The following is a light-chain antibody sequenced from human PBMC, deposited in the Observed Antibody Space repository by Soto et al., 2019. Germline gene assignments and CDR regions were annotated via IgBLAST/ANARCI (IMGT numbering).Light chain of an antibody. J-gene: IGLJ1*01. V-gene: IGLV2-14*01. CDR2: GVT. CDR3: SSYTSGSAHYV. Sequence: QSALTQPASVSGSPGQSITISCTGNSSDVGAYYSVSWYQHHPGKAPKLIIYGVTNRPSGVSNRFSGSKSGNTASLTISGLHAEDEADYHCSSYTSGSAHYVFGTGTKVTVL. CDR1: SSDVGAYYS.